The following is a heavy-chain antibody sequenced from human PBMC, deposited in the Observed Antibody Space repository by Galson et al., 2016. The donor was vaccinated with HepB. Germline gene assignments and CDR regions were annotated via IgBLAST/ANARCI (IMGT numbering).Heavy chain of an antibody. V-gene: IGHV5-51*03. Sequence: QSGAEVKKPGESLKISCKGSGYSFTSYWIAWVRQMPGRGLEWMGFINPADSDTRCSPSFLGQVIISVDKSIGTAYLQWSSLRASDTAMYYCARSHGGPWGQGTLVTVSS. J-gene: IGHJ5*02. CDR1: GYSFTSYW. CDR3: ARSHGGP. D-gene: IGHD5-24*01. CDR2: INPADSDT.